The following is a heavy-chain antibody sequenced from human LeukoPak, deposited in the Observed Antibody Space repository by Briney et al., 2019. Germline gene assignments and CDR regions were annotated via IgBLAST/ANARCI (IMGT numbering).Heavy chain of an antibody. CDR1: GGSISSSSYY. J-gene: IGHJ3*02. CDR2: IYYSGNT. V-gene: IGHV4-39*07. CDR3: ARESYYDSSGYSHDAFDT. Sequence: ASETLSLTCTVSGGSISSSSYYWAWIRQPPGKGLEWIGSIYYSGNTCYKSSLKSRVTIAVDTSKNQFSLKLNSVTAADTAVYYCARESYYDSSGYSHDAFDTWGQGTMVTVSS. D-gene: IGHD3-22*01.